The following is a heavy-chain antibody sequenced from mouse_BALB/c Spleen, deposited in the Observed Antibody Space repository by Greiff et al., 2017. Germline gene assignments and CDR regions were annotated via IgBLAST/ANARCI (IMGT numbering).Heavy chain of an antibody. J-gene: IGHJ4*01. V-gene: IGHV5-6-4*01. CDR2: ISSGGSYT. CDR1: RFTFSSYT. CDR3: TREDGYYRGSMDY. D-gene: IGHD2-3*01. Sequence: DVQLQESGGGLVKPGGSLKLSCAASRFTFSSYTMSWVRQTPEKRLEWVATISSGGSYTYYPDSVKGRFTISRDNAKNTLYLQMSSLKSEDTAMYYCTREDGYYRGSMDYWGQGTSVTVSS.